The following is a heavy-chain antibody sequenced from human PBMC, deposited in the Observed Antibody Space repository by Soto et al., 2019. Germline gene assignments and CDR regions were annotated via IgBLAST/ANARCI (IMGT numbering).Heavy chain of an antibody. CDR3: ARRSAAGP. CDR1: GGSFSGYY. CDR2: INHSGST. J-gene: IGHJ5*02. D-gene: IGHD6-25*01. Sequence: QVQLQQWGAGLLKPSETLSLTCAVYGGSFSGYYWSWIRQPPGKGLEWIGEINHSGSTNYNPSLXAXVTXSGDTSKNQFSLKLGSVTAADTAVYYCARRSAAGPWGQGTLVTVSS. V-gene: IGHV4-34*01.